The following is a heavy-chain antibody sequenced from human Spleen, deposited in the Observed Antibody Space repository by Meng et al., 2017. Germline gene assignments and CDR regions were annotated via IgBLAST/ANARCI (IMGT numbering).Heavy chain of an antibody. Sequence: GESLKISCAASGFTFSSYNMHWVRQTPGEGLVWVSRINTDASITTYAGSVKGRFTISRDDAKNTVYLQMNSLRAEDTAVYYCARYYPSGDYFDYWGQGTLVTVSS. CDR1: GFTFSSYN. CDR2: INTDASIT. V-gene: IGHV3-74*03. CDR3: ARYYPSGDYFDY. J-gene: IGHJ4*02. D-gene: IGHD3-10*01.